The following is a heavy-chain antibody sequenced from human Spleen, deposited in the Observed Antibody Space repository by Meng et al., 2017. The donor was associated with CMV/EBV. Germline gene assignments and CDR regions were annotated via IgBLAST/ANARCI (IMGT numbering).Heavy chain of an antibody. Sequence: GESLKISCVASGLTFSNYAMSWVRQAPGKGLEWVSGISGRGGTTYYSDSVKGRFTISRDNSKNTLHLQMNSLRAEDTAVYYCARDQVSQERSLGKFWHYYYGMDVWGQGTTVTVSS. D-gene: IGHD3-16*01. J-gene: IGHJ6*02. CDR2: ISGRGGTT. CDR1: GLTFSNYA. V-gene: IGHV3-23*01. CDR3: ARDQVSQERSLGKFWHYYYGMDV.